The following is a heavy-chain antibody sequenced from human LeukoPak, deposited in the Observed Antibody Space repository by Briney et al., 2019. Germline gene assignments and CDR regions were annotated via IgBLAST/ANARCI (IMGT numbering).Heavy chain of an antibody. CDR2: IRYDGSNK. CDR1: GFTFSSYG. Sequence: GGSLRLSCAASGFTFSSYGMHWVRQAPGKGLEWVAFIRYDGSNKYYADSVKGRFTISRDNSKNTLYLQMNSLRAEDTAVYYCARVRGYGSGIQPGYYYMDVWGKGTTVTVSS. J-gene: IGHJ6*03. CDR3: ARVRGYGSGIQPGYYYMDV. D-gene: IGHD3-10*01. V-gene: IGHV3-30*02.